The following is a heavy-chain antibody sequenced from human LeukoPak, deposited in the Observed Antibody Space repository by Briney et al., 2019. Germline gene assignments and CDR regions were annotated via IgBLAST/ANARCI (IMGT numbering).Heavy chain of an antibody. D-gene: IGHD2-15*01. CDR3: ARAGEVVVAATDY. CDR2: ISSNSSYT. V-gene: IGHV3-11*06. CDR1: GFTFSDYY. J-gene: IGHJ4*02. Sequence: GGSLRLSCAASGFTFSDYYMSWIRQAPGKGLEWVSYISSNSSYTNYADSVKGRFTISRDNAKNSLYLQMSSLRAEDTAVYYCARAGEVVVAATDYWGQGTLVTVSS.